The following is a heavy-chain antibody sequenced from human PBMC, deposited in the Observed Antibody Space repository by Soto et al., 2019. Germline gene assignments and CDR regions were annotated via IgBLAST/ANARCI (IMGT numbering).Heavy chain of an antibody. CDR1: GFTFSSYS. CDR2: SGGDDDTT. CDR3: AKKVNSGSGSQFFDY. D-gene: IGHD3-10*01. Sequence: EVQLLESGGGLVQPGGSLRLSCAASGFTFSSYSMSWVRQAPGKGLEWVSGFRSGGDDDTTYYADSVRGRFTISRDNSKNTLFLQMNSLRAADTAIYYCAKKVNSGSGSQFFDYGGQGTLVPVSS. V-gene: IGHV3-23*01. J-gene: IGHJ4*02.